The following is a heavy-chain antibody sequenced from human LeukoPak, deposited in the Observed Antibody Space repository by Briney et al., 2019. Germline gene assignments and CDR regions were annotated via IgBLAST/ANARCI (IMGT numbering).Heavy chain of an antibody. CDR2: ISSTSSYI. V-gene: IGHV3-21*01. D-gene: IGHD1-26*01. CDR3: AKTPLWDYYFDY. CDR1: GFTFSNYN. J-gene: IGHJ4*02. Sequence: PGGSLRLSCAASGFTFSNYNFYWVRQAPGKGLEWVSSISSTSSYIYYADSMKGRFTISRDNAKNSLYLQMNSLRAEDTAVYYCAKTPLWDYYFDYWGQGTLVTVSS.